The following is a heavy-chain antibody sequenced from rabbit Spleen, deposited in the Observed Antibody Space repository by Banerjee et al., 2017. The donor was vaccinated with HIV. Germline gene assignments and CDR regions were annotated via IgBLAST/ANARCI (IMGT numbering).Heavy chain of an antibody. CDR1: GFDLSSYYY. D-gene: IGHD5-1*01. CDR3: ARDGEGGDGYLNL. J-gene: IGHJ4*01. Sequence: QSLEESGGDLVKPGASLTLTCTASGFDLSSYYYMCWVRQAPGKGLEWIACIYVGDANTYYASWAKGRFTISKTSSTTVTLQMTSLTAADTATYFCARDGEGGDGYLNLWGQGTLVTVS. CDR2: IYVGDANT. V-gene: IGHV1S40*01.